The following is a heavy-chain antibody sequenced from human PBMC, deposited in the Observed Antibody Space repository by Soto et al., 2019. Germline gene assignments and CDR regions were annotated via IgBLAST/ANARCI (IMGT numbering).Heavy chain of an antibody. Sequence: QVQLQQWGAGLLKPSQTLSLTCTVSGGSISSGGYYWSWIRQHPGKGLEWIGYIYYSGSTYYNPSLKSRVTISVDTSKNQFSLKLSSVTAADTAVYYCARGARGGNASGIDYWGQGTLVTVSS. CDR1: GGSISSGGYY. D-gene: IGHD2-15*01. J-gene: IGHJ4*02. V-gene: IGHV4-31*03. CDR2: IYYSGST. CDR3: ARGARGGNASGIDY.